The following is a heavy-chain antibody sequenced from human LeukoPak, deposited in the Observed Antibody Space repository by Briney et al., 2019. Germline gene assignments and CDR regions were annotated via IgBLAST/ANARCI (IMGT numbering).Heavy chain of an antibody. CDR2: INPNSGGT. V-gene: IGHV1-2*02. J-gene: IGHJ4*02. CDR1: VYTFTCYY. Sequence: ASVKVSSTASVYTFTCYYMHWVRQAPGQGLEWMGWINPNSGGTNYAQKFQGRVTMTRDTSISTAYMELSRLRSDDTAVYYCARVWFGEFMAINFDYWGQGTLVTVSS. D-gene: IGHD3-10*01. CDR3: ARVWFGEFMAINFDY.